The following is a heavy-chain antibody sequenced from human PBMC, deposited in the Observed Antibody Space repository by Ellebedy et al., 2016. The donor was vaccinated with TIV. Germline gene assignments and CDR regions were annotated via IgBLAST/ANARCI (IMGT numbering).Heavy chain of an antibody. CDR2: IKRKTDGGTT. J-gene: IGHJ4*02. CDR3: TTDLGWTGGDY. D-gene: IGHD6-19*01. Sequence: GESLKISCAASGFTFSNAWMSWVRQAPGQGLEWVGRIKRKTDGGTTDYAAPVKGRFTISRDDSKNMLYPQMNILKTEDTAMYYCTTDLGWTGGDYWGQGTLVTVSS. CDR1: GFTFSNAW. V-gene: IGHV3-15*01.